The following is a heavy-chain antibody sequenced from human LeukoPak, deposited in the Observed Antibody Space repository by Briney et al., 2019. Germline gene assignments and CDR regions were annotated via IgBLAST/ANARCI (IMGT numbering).Heavy chain of an antibody. CDR1: GFTFSSYG. CDR2: IRYDGSNK. D-gene: IGHD4-17*01. J-gene: IGHJ3*01. CDR3: AKVPTTVTPV. V-gene: IGHV3-30*02. Sequence: PGGSLRLTCAASGFTFSSYGMHWVRQAPGKGLEWVAFIRYDGSNKYYADSVKGRFTISRDNSKNTLYLQMNSLRAEDTAMYYCAKVPTTVTPVWGQGTMVTVSS.